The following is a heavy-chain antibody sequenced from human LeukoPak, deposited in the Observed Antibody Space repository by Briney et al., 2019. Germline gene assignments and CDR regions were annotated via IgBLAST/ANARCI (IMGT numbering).Heavy chain of an antibody. D-gene: IGHD6-13*01. CDR1: GYTFTGYY. J-gene: IGHJ4*02. V-gene: IGHV1-2*02. CDR2: INPNSGGT. Sequence: ASVKVSCKASGYTFTGYYMHWVRQAPGQGLEWMGWINPNSGGTNYAQTFQGRVTMTRDTSISTAYMELSRLRSDDTAVYYCARMYSSSWFYFDYWGQGTLVTVSS. CDR3: ARMYSSSWFYFDY.